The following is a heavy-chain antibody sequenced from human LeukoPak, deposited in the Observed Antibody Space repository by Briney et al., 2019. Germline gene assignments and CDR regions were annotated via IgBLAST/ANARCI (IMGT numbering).Heavy chain of an antibody. Sequence: GGSLRLSCEASGFTFSTYAMYWVRQAPGKGLEWVSVIYSGGTTYYADSVKGRFTISRDNSKNTLYLQMNTLRAEDTAVYYCARDSDILASDAFDIWGQGTMVTVSS. CDR2: IYSGGTT. J-gene: IGHJ3*02. CDR3: ARDSDILASDAFDI. V-gene: IGHV3-66*01. D-gene: IGHD3-9*01. CDR1: GFTFSTYA.